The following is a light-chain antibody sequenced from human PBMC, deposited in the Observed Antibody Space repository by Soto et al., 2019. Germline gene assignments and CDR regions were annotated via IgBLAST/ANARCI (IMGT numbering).Light chain of an antibody. V-gene: IGKV3-20*01. CDR1: QSVSSSY. CDR3: QQYGSSPLGT. CDR2: GAS. J-gene: IGKJ1*01. Sequence: EIVLTQSPGTLSLSPGERATLSCRASQSVSSSYLAWYQQKPGQAPRLLIYGASSRATGIPDRFSGSGSGTDFTLTISRLEPEDFAVYYCQQYGSSPLGTFGQGTKGDIK.